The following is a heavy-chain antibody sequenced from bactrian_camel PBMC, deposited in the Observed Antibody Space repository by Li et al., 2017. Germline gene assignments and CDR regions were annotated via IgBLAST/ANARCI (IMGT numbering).Heavy chain of an antibody. J-gene: IGHJ6*01. CDR2: LYGGGDDP. V-gene: IGHV3S53*01. CDR1: GVVHVNNC. CDR3: AAGYMPGWGYPEPKSADFAE. D-gene: IGHD5*01. Sequence: HVQLVESGGGSVQAGGSLKLSCTVTGVVHVNNCIGWFRQAPGKEREAVAVLYGGGDDPLIADSVKGRFTISRDKAKNEVYLQMDSLKPEDTAMYYCAAGYMPGWGYPEPKSADFAEWGQGTQVTVS.